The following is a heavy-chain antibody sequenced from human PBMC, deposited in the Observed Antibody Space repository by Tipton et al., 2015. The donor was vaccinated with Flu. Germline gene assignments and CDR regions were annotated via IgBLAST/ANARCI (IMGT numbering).Heavy chain of an antibody. Sequence: GLVKPSQTLSLTCAISGDGVSSNSAAWNWIRQSPSRGLEWLGRTYYRSKWYNDYAVSVKSRITINPDTSKNQFSLQLNSVTPEDTAVYYCARVAYSSGWSPANWFDPWGQGTLVTVSS. CDR3: ARVAYSSGWSPANWFDP. CDR2: TYYRSKWYN. D-gene: IGHD6-19*01. J-gene: IGHJ5*02. V-gene: IGHV6-1*01. CDR1: GDGVSSNSAA.